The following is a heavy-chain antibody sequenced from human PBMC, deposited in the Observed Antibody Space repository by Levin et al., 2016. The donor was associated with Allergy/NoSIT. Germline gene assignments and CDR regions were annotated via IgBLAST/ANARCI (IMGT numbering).Heavy chain of an antibody. J-gene: IGHJ3*02. CDR3: ARQVRGSDAFEI. CDR1: GDSISNSIYY. CDR2: IFYSGST. V-gene: IGHV4-39*01. D-gene: IGHD5-12*01. Sequence: SETLSLTCTVSGDSISNSIYYWAWIRQPPGKGLEWIGSIFYSGSTYYNPSLRSRVTIFVDTSKNQFSLKLSSVTAADTAVYYCARQVRGSDAFEIWGQGTTVTVFS.